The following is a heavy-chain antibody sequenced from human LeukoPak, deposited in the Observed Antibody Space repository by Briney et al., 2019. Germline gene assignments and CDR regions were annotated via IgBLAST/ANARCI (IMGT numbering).Heavy chain of an antibody. D-gene: IGHD2-2*01. CDR2: ISYDGSNI. V-gene: IGHV3-30-3*01. CDR3: AKTRADAYYYYYGMDV. CDR1: GFTFSSYA. Sequence: GRSLRLSCAASGFTFSSYAMHWVRQAPGKGLGRVAVISYDGSNIYYADSVKGRFTISRDNSKNTLYLQMNSLRAEDTAVYYCAKTRADAYYYYYGMDVWGQGTTVTVSS. J-gene: IGHJ6*02.